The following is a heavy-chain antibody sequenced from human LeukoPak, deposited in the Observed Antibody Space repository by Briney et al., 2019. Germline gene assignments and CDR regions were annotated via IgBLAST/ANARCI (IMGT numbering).Heavy chain of an antibody. CDR1: GFAFRTYG. V-gene: IGHV3-30*18. CDR3: AKDRGGTMVRGVYCYYGMDD. Sequence: PGGSLRLSCAASGFAFRTYGMHWVRQAPGKGPEWVAVISYDGSEKHNADSVKGRFTISRDNSKNMLYLEMNSLRTEDTAVYYCAKDRGGTMVRGVYCYYGMDDWGQGTTVTVSS. J-gene: IGHJ6*02. D-gene: IGHD3-10*01. CDR2: ISYDGSEK.